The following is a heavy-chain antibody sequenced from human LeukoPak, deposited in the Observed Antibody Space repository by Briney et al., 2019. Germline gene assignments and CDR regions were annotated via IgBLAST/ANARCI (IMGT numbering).Heavy chain of an antibody. J-gene: IGHJ6*03. CDR3: ARAGYCSGGSCMGGYMDV. V-gene: IGHV3-30*03. CDR2: IPYDGSNK. Sequence: GGSLRLSCAASGFTFSSYGMHWVRQAPGKGLEWVAVIPYDGSNKYYADSVKGRFTISRDNSKNTLYLQMNSLRAEDTAVYYCARAGYCSGGSCMGGYMDVWGKGTTVTVSS. D-gene: IGHD2-15*01. CDR1: GFTFSSYG.